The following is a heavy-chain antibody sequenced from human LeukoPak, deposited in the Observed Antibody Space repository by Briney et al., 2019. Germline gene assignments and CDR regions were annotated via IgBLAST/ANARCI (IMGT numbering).Heavy chain of an antibody. Sequence: SETLSLTCTVSGDSISSSRHSWGWIRQPPGKGLEWIGSISYSGSTYYNPSLKTRVTMSVDTSENQFSLKLSSVTAADSTVYYCVRIYCTSTSCYGDSYYGMDVWGQGTTVTVCS. CDR1: GDSISSSRHS. CDR3: VRIYCTSTSCYGDSYYGMDV. J-gene: IGHJ6*02. CDR2: ISYSGST. D-gene: IGHD2-2*01. V-gene: IGHV4-39*01.